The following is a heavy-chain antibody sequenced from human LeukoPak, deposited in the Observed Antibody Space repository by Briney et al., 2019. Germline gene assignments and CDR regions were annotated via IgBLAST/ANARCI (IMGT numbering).Heavy chain of an antibody. CDR3: ARLTGGYSYGPVDY. CDR1: GGSISSSSYY. Sequence: SETLSLTCTVSGGSISSSSYYWGWVRQPPGKGLGWIGRIYYSGSTYYNPSLKSRVTISVDTSKNQFSLKLSSVTAADTAVYYCARLTGGYSYGPVDYWGQGTLVTVSS. CDR2: IYYSGST. J-gene: IGHJ4*02. V-gene: IGHV4-39*01. D-gene: IGHD5-18*01.